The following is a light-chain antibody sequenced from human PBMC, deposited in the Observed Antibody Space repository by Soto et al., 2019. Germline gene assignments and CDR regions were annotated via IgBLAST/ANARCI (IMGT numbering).Light chain of an antibody. CDR2: END. V-gene: IGLV1-51*02. CDR1: SSNIGNYY. J-gene: IGLJ1*01. Sequence: QSVLTQPPPLSAAPGQKVTMSFSGGSSNIGNYYVSWHQQLPGTAPKLLIYENDKRPSGIPDRFSGSKSGTSATLGITGLQTGDEADYYCGTWDSSLSIFVFGTGTKVTVL. CDR3: GTWDSSLSIFV.